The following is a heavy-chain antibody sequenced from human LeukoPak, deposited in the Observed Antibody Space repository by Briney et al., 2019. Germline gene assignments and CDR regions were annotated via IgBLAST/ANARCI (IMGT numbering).Heavy chain of an antibody. J-gene: IGHJ4*02. D-gene: IGHD6-19*01. V-gene: IGHV4-34*01. Sequence: PSETLSLTCAVYGGSSSGYYWSWIRRPPGKGLEWIGEINHSGSTNYNPSLKSRVTISVDTSKNQFSLKLSSVTAADTAVYYCARGRIEVAGKTFDYWGQGTLVTVSS. CDR3: ARGRIEVAGKTFDY. CDR1: GGSSSGYY. CDR2: INHSGST.